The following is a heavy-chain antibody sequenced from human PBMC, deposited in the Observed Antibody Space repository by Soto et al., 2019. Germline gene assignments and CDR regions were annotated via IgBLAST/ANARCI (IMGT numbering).Heavy chain of an antibody. V-gene: IGHV4-4*02. D-gene: IGHD3-10*01. Sequence: SETLSLTCAVSGGSISTSNWWSWVRQPPGKGLEWIGEVYHSGSTNYNPSFKSRVAISADTSTKQFSLRLTSVTAADTAVYYCARQGIGVLHGLVDVWGQGTTVTVSS. CDR2: VYHSGST. CDR1: GGSISTSNW. J-gene: IGHJ6*02. CDR3: ARQGIGVLHGLVDV.